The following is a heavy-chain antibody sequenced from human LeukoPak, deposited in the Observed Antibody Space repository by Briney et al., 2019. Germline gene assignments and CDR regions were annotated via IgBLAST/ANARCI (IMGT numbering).Heavy chain of an antibody. CDR1: GFTLSTYA. J-gene: IGHJ6*03. CDR2: TSSSDAGT. D-gene: IGHD2-2*01. Sequence: GGSLRLSCAASGFTLSTYAMSWVRQTPGKGLEWVAATSSSDAGTYHADSVRGRFTISRDNSKNTLYLQMNSLRVEDTAVYYCAKAADQYYYYYFYYMDVWGKGTTVTVSS. CDR3: AKAADQYYYYYFYYMDV. V-gene: IGHV3-23*01.